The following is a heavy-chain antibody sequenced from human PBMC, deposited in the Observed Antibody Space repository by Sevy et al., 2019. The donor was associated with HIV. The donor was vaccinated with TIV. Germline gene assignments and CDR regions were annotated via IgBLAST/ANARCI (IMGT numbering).Heavy chain of an antibody. CDR2: IKNENDGGTT. CDR3: TTVWGSGTTWVHAFDL. CDR1: GFPFSDAW. D-gene: IGHD1-7*01. Sequence: GGSLRLSCAASGFPFSDAWMNWVRQAPGKGLEWVGLIKNENDGGTTDYAAPVEGRSTISRDKSKNTLYRQMRSLKTEETGIYYCTTVWGSGTTWVHAFDLWGQGTMVTVSS. V-gene: IGHV3-15*01. J-gene: IGHJ3*01.